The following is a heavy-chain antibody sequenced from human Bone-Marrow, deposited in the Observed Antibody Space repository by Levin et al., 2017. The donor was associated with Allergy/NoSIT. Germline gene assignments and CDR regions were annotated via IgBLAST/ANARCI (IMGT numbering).Heavy chain of an antibody. Sequence: GGSLRLSCAASGFTFSNAWMSWVRQAPGKGLEWVGRIKSKTDGGTTDYAAPVKGRFTISRDDSKNTLYLQMNSLKTEDTAVYYCTTGEVGATTGYYYYGMDVWGQGTTVTVSS. V-gene: IGHV3-15*01. J-gene: IGHJ6*02. D-gene: IGHD1-26*01. CDR1: GFTFSNAW. CDR2: IKSKTDGGTT. CDR3: TTGEVGATTGYYYYGMDV.